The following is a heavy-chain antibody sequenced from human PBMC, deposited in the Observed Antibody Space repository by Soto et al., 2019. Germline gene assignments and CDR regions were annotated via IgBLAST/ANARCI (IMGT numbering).Heavy chain of an antibody. J-gene: IGHJ4*02. V-gene: IGHV1-18*01. CDR2: ISAYNGNT. CDR1: GYTFTSYG. D-gene: IGHD3-10*01. Sequence: QVQLVQSGAEVKKPGASVKVSCKASGYTFTSYGISWVRQAPGQGLEWRGWISAYNGNTNYAQKLQGTVTMTTDTTTSTSDVDMRCLGSDDTAVYYLARALTMVRGVFHYYFCSWGQGTLVTVSS. CDR3: ARALTMVRGVFHYYFCS.